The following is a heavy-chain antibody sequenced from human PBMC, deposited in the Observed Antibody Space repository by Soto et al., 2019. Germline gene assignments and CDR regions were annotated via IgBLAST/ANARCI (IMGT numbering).Heavy chain of an antibody. CDR3: ARGGVGRYCSSSSCYTWVFDY. CDR2: INSDGSST. V-gene: IGHV3-74*01. D-gene: IGHD2-2*02. J-gene: IGHJ4*02. Sequence: HPGGSLRLSCAASGFTFSNYGMHWVRQAPGKGLVWVSRINSDGSSTSYADSVKGRFTISRDNAKNTLSLQMNSLRADDTAVYYCARGGVGRYCSSSSCYTWVFDYWGQGTLVTVSS. CDR1: GFTFSNYG.